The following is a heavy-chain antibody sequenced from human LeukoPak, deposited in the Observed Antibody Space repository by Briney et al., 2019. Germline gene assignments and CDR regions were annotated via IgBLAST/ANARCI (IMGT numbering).Heavy chain of an antibody. CDR3: ARATGRGGSYYPYYFDY. Sequence: SVRVSCKASGDTFISYAISWVRQAPGQGLEWMGRIIPIFGTANYAQKFQGRVTITTDESTSTAYMELSSLRSEDTAVYYCARATGRGGSYYPYYFDYWGQGTLVTVSS. V-gene: IGHV1-69*05. D-gene: IGHD1-26*01. CDR2: IIPIFGTA. J-gene: IGHJ4*02. CDR1: GDTFISYA.